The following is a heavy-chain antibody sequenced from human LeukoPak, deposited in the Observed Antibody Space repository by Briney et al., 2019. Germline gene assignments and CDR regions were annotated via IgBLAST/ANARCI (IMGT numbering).Heavy chain of an antibody. CDR2: INPSGGST. V-gene: IGHV1-46*01. Sequence: ASVKVSCKASGYTFTSYYMHWVRQAPGQGLEWMGIINPSGGSTSYAQKFQGRVTMTRDTSTGTVYMELSSLRSEDTAVYYCARAAPYYDFWSGYYGSGYYYGMDVWGQGTTVTVSS. D-gene: IGHD3-3*01. CDR3: ARAAPYYDFWSGYYGSGYYYGMDV. CDR1: GYTFTSYY. J-gene: IGHJ6*02.